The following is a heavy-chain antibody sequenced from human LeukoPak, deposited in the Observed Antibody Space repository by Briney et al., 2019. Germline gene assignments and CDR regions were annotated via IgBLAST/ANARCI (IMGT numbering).Heavy chain of an antibody. D-gene: IGHD2-15*01. V-gene: IGHV3-23*01. CDR2: ISGSGGST. J-gene: IGHJ4*02. CDR1: GFTFSSYG. CDR3: AKDLAATVWYFDY. Sequence: GGSLRLSCAASGFTFSSYGMSWVRQAPGKGLEWVSAISGSGGSTYYADSVKGRFTISRDNSKNTLYLQMNSLRAEDTAVYYCAKDLAATVWYFDYWGQGTLVTVSS.